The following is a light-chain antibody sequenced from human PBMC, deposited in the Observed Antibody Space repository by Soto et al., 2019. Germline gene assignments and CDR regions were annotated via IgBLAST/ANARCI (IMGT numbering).Light chain of an antibody. CDR3: CSYVGGYSYV. Sequence: QSALTQPASVSGSPGQSITISCTGTSGDVGGYYYVSWYQQLPGKAPKLMISEVSNRPSGVSNRFSGSKSGNTASLTISGLQAEDEADYYCCSYVGGYSYVFGIGTKVTVL. V-gene: IGLV2-14*01. J-gene: IGLJ1*01. CDR1: SGDVGGYYY. CDR2: EVS.